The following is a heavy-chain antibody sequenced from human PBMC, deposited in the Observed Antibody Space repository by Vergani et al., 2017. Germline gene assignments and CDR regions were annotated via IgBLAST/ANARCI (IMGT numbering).Heavy chain of an antibody. D-gene: IGHD1-26*01. Sequence: QVQLQESGPGLVKPSATLSLTCTVSGGSISSYYWSWIRQPPGKGLEWIGYIYYSGSTNYNPSLKSRVTISVDTSKNQFSLKLSSVTAADTAVYYCAGGSYYLKIDYWGQGTLVTVSS. CDR1: GGSISSYY. J-gene: IGHJ4*02. CDR3: AGGSYYLKIDY. CDR2: IYYSGST. V-gene: IGHV4-59*01.